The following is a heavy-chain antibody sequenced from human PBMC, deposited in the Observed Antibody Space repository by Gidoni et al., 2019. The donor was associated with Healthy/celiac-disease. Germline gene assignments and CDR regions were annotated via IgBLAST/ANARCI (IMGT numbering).Heavy chain of an antibody. CDR3: ARSGRRVAATTDWFDP. J-gene: IGHJ5*02. D-gene: IGHD2-15*01. CDR2: TNAGNGNT. Sequence: QVQLVQSGAEVKKPGASVKVSCKASGYTFTSYALHWLRQAPGQRLEWMGWTNAGNGNTKKSQKFQGRVTITRDTSASTAYMELSSLRSEDTAVYYCARSGRRVAATTDWFDPWGQGTLVTVSS. CDR1: GYTFTSYA. V-gene: IGHV1-3*01.